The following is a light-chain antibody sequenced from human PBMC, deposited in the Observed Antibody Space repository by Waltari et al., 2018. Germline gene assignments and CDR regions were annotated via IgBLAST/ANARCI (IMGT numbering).Light chain of an antibody. CDR1: QSVSNS. Sequence: EIVFTQSPATLSLSPGERATLSCRASQSVSNSLAWYQQTPGQAPRLLIYDTSNRATGIPARFSGSGSGTDFTLTISSLEPEDFAVYYCQQRTNWWTFGQGTKVEIK. V-gene: IGKV3-11*01. CDR3: QQRTNWWT. CDR2: DTS. J-gene: IGKJ1*01.